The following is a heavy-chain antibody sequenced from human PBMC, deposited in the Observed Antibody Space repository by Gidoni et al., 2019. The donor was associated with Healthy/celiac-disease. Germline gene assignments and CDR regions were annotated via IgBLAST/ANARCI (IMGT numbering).Heavy chain of an antibody. CDR1: GCTGRSYG. D-gene: IGHD6-19*01. V-gene: IGHV3-33*01. CDR2: IWYDGSNN. J-gene: IGHJ6*02. Sequence: QVQLVEAGGGVVQPGRSLRLTWAASGCTGRSYGMHWGRQAPGKGLVWVSVIWYDGSNNYYADSVKGRFPISRDNSKNTLYLQMISLRAEDTAVYYCARGSSGWDDFYYYGMDVWGQGTTVTVSS. CDR3: ARGSSGWDDFYYYGMDV.